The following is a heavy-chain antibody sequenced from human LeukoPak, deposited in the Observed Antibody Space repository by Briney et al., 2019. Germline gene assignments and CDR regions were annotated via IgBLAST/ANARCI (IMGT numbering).Heavy chain of an antibody. D-gene: IGHD2-2*02. CDR3: ARDPGFPSQLLLYPVLYFDY. J-gene: IGHJ4*02. Sequence: GGSLRLSCAASGFTFSSYSMNWVRQAPGKGLEWVSSISSSSSYIYYAGSVKGRFTISRDNAKNSLYLQMNSLRAEDTAVYYCARDPGFPSQLLLYPVLYFDYWGQGTLVTVSS. CDR1: GFTFSSYS. CDR2: ISSSSSYI. V-gene: IGHV3-21*01.